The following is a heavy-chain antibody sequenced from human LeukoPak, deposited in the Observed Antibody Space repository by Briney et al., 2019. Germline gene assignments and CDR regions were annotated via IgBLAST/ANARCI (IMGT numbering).Heavy chain of an antibody. CDR1: GGSISSHY. V-gene: IGHV4-59*11. J-gene: IGHJ6*02. Sequence: SETLSLTCTVSGGSISSHYWSWIRQPPGKGLEWIGYIYYSGSTNYNPSLKSRVTISVDTSKNQFSLKLSSVTAADTAVYYCARGVVNYYYGMDVWGQGTTVTVSS. CDR2: IYYSGST. CDR3: ARGVVNYYYGMDV. D-gene: IGHD3-16*02.